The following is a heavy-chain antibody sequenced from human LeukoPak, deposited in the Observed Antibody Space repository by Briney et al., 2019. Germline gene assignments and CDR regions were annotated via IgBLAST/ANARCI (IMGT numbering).Heavy chain of an antibody. CDR2: IYSSGTP. CDR3: ARDRAYGDYFRWFDP. V-gene: IGHV4-4*07. Sequence: SQTLSLTCTVSGGSVSDNYWSWLRQPAGKGLEWIGRIYSSGTPNYNPSLKSRVTMSVDTSKNQFSLELSSVIAADTAVYYCARDRAYGDYFRWFDPWGQGTLVTVSS. CDR1: GGSVSDNY. J-gene: IGHJ5*02. D-gene: IGHD4-17*01.